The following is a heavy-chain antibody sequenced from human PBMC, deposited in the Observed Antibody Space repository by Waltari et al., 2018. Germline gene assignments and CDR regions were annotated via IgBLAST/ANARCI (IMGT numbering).Heavy chain of an antibody. J-gene: IGHJ4*02. D-gene: IGHD3-16*02. CDR2: IIPIFGTA. CDR3: ARDQALRPGDYIWGSYRSLDY. V-gene: IGHV1-69*05. Sequence: QVQLVQSGAEVKKPGSSVKVSCKASGGTFSSYAISWVRQAPGQGLEWMGGIIPIFGTANYAQKFQGRVTITTAESTSTAYMELSSLRSEDTAVYYCARDQALRPGDYIWGSYRSLDYWGQGTLVTVSS. CDR1: GGTFSSYA.